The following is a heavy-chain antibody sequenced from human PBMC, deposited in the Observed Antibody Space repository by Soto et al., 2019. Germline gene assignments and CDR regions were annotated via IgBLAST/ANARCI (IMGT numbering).Heavy chain of an antibody. CDR3: ARDQTIFGVVKAEYYFDY. D-gene: IGHD3-3*01. Sequence: ASVKVSCKASGYTFTGYYMHWVRQAPGQGLEWMGWINPNSGGTNYAQKFQGWVTMTRDTSISTAYMELSRLRSDDTAVYYCARDQTIFGVVKAEYYFDYWGQGTLVTVSS. J-gene: IGHJ4*02. CDR1: GYTFTGYY. V-gene: IGHV1-2*04. CDR2: INPNSGGT.